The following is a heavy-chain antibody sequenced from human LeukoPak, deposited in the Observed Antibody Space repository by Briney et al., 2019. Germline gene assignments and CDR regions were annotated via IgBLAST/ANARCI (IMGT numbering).Heavy chain of an antibody. CDR2: IRSKTYGGTG. V-gene: IGHV3-49*04. CDR1: GFTFGDYA. D-gene: IGHD2-21*02. CDR3: SRVGTAIIGTDPVDY. J-gene: IGHJ4*02. Sequence: GRSLRLSCAASGFTFGDYAVSWVRQAPGKGREWVGFIRSKTYGGTGDYGASVQGRFTISRDDSKSIAYLQMNSLKIEDTAVYYCSRVGTAIIGTDPVDYWGQGTLVTVSS.